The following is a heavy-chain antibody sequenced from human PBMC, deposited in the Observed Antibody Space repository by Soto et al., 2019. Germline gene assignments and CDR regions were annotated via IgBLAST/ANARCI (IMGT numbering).Heavy chain of an antibody. V-gene: IGHV4-38-2*02. J-gene: IGHJ5*02. Sequence: SSETLSLTCAVSCYSISSGYYWGWIRQPPGKGLEWIGSIYHSGSTYYDPSLKSRVTISVHTSKNQFSLKLSSVTAEDTAVYYCTRDASRDSSARGWFDPWGPGTLVTVSS. CDR3: TRDASRDSSARGWFDP. CDR1: CYSISSGYY. CDR2: IYHSGST. D-gene: IGHD6-13*01.